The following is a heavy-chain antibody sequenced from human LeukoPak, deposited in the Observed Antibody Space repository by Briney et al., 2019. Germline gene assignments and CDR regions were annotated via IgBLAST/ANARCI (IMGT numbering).Heavy chain of an antibody. Sequence: SETLSLTCTVSGGSVSSGSYYWSWIRQPPGKGLEWIGYIYCSGSTNYNPSLKSRVTISVDTSKNQFSLKLSSVTAADTAVYYCARAFTFGGVIDPWGQGTLVTVSS. CDR3: ARAFTFGGVIDP. CDR1: GGSVSSGSYY. D-gene: IGHD3-16*01. CDR2: IYCSGST. J-gene: IGHJ5*02. V-gene: IGHV4-61*01.